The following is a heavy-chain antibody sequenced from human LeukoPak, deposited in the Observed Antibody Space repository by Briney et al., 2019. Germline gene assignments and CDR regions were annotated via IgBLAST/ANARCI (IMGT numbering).Heavy chain of an antibody. CDR3: ARDRKYYGSGSYFPDY. CDR2: ISAYNGNT. V-gene: IGHV1-18*04. J-gene: IGHJ4*02. Sequence: ASVKVSCKASGYTFTSYGISWVRQAPGQGLEWMGWISAYNGNTNYEQKLQGRVTMTTDTTTSTAYMELRSLRSDDAAVYYCARDRKYYGSGSYFPDYWGQGTLVTVSS. D-gene: IGHD3-10*01. CDR1: GYTFTSYG.